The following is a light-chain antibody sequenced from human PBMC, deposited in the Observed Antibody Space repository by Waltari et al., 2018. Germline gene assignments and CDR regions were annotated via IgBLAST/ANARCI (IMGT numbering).Light chain of an antibody. CDR2: EVS. CDR1: TSDVGGYNY. J-gene: IGLJ2*01. CDR3: SSYTSSSTLV. V-gene: IGLV2-14*01. Sequence: QSALTQPASVYGSPGQSITISGTGTTSDVGGYNYVPWYQHHPGKAPKLMMYEVSNRPSGVSNRFSGSKSGNTASLTMSGLQAEDEADYYCSSYTSSSTLVFGGGTKLTVL.